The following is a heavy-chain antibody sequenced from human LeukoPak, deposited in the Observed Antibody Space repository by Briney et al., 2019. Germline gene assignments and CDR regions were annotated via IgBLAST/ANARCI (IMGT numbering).Heavy chain of an antibody. V-gene: IGHV3-48*01. Sequence: PGGSLRLSCAASGFCFSSYSMNSGCQAPGGGVQWLSYIGHNRRIIYYTDSVEGRLTNSRDNAKNSLYLQMNSLRAEDTAVYYCVKDHNWAFDYWGQGTLVTVSS. D-gene: IGHD1-1*01. J-gene: IGHJ4*02. CDR2: IGHNRRII. CDR1: GFCFSSYS. CDR3: VKDHNWAFDY.